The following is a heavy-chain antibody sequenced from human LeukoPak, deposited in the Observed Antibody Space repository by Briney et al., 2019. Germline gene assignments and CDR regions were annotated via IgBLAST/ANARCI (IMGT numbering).Heavy chain of an antibody. V-gene: IGHV1-24*01. CDR3: ATVTGDCSSTTCSYNWFDP. Sequence: ASVKVSCKVSGYTLTELSMHWVRQAPGKGLEWMGGFDPEDGETIYAQKFQGRVTMTEDTSTDTAYMELSSLRSEDTAVYYCATVTGDCSSTTCSYNWFDPWGQGTLVTVSS. D-gene: IGHD2-2*01. CDR1: GYTLTELS. CDR2: FDPEDGET. J-gene: IGHJ5*02.